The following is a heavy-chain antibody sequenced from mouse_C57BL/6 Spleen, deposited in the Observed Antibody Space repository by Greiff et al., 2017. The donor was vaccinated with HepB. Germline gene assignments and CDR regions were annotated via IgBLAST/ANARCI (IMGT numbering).Heavy chain of an antibody. J-gene: IGHJ3*01. CDR2: INPSSGYT. Sequence: QVQLQQSGAELAKPGASVKLSCKASGYTFTSYWMHWVKQRPGQGLEWIGYINPSSGYTKYNQKFKDKATLTADKSSSTAYMQLSSLTYEDSAVYYCARSRDSSGAWFAYWGQGTLVTVSA. CDR1: GYTFTSYW. V-gene: IGHV1-7*01. D-gene: IGHD3-2*02. CDR3: ARSRDSSGAWFAY.